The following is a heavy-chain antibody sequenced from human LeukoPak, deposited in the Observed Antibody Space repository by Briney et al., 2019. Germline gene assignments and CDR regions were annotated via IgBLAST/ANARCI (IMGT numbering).Heavy chain of an antibody. V-gene: IGHV4-39*07. D-gene: IGHD2-2*01. CDR3: VQYQLLPYYFDY. Sequence: SETLSLTCTVSGGSISSSSYYWGWIRQPPGKGLEWIGSIYYSGSTYYNPSLKSRVTISVDTSKNQFSLKLSSVTAADTAVYYCVQYQLLPYYFDYWGQGTLVTVSS. CDR2: IYYSGST. J-gene: IGHJ4*02. CDR1: GGSISSSSYY.